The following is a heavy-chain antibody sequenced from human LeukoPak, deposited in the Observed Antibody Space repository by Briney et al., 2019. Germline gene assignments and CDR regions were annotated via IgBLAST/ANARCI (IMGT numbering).Heavy chain of an antibody. CDR3: ARAAYCSSTSCDLSGYYYYYMDV. CDR2: IIPISGTA. CDR1: GGTFSSYA. J-gene: IGHJ6*03. D-gene: IGHD2-2*01. Sequence: ASVKVSCKASGGTFSSYAISWVRQAPGQGLEWMGGIIPISGTANYAQKFQGRVTIITDESTSTAYMELSSLRSEDTAVYYCARAAYCSSTSCDLSGYYYYYMDVWGQRDHGHRLL. V-gene: IGHV1-69*05.